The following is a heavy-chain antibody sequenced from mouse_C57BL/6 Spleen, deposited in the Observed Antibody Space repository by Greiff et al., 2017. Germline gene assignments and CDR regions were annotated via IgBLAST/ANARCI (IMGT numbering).Heavy chain of an antibody. CDR1: GFNIKDDY. CDR2: IDPETGDT. V-gene: IGHV14-4*01. D-gene: IGHD1-1*01. Sequence: EVQLQQSGAELVRPGASVKLSCTASGFNIKDDYMHWVKQRPEQGLEWIGWIDPETGDTEYSSKFQGKATIAADTSSNSAYLQLSSLTSEDAAVYYCTTWGYGSSLDVWGTGTTVTVSS. J-gene: IGHJ1*03. CDR3: TTWGYGSSLDV.